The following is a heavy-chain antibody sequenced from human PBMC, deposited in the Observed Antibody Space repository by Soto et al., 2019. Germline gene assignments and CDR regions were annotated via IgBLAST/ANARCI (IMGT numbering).Heavy chain of an antibody. J-gene: IGHJ4*02. D-gene: IGHD5-18*01. V-gene: IGHV3-9*01. CDR2: ISWNSGTR. Sequence: EVQLVASGGGLVQPGRSLRLSCAASGFTFDIYAMHWVRQAPGKGLEWVASISWNSGTRGYADSVKGRFTISRDNAKNSLYLQMDSLRTEDTAFYYCAKELGGYSYGYELDHWGQGTLVAVSS. CDR3: AKELGGYSYGYELDH. CDR1: GFTFDIYA.